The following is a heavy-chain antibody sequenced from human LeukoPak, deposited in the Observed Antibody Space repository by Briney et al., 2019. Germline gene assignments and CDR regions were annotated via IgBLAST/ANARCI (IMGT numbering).Heavy chain of an antibody. Sequence: GGSLRLSCAASGFTFSSSAMSWVRQVPGKGLEWVSGISASGGSTYYADSVKGRFTISRDNSKNTLYLQMKSLRVEHTARYYCAKGLTGYSNYGMDVWGQGTTVTVSS. V-gene: IGHV3-23*01. CDR3: AKGLTGYSNYGMDV. D-gene: IGHD3-9*01. J-gene: IGHJ6*02. CDR1: GFTFSSSA. CDR2: ISASGGST.